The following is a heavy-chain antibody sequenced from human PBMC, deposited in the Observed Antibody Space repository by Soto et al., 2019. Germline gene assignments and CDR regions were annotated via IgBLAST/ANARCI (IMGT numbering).Heavy chain of an antibody. J-gene: IGHJ5*02. CDR1: GYTFTSYA. Sequence: GASVKVSCKASGYTFTSYAMHWVRQAPGQRLEWMGWINAGNGNTKYSQKFQGRVTITRDTSASTAYMELSSLRSEDTAVYYCARDESWQDLVWWFAPWGQGTPVTVSS. CDR2: INAGNGNT. V-gene: IGHV1-3*01. D-gene: IGHD3-16*01. CDR3: ARDESWQDLVWWFAP.